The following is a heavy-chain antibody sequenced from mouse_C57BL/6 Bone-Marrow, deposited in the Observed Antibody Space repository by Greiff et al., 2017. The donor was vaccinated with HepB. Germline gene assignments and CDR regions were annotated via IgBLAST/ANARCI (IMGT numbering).Heavy chain of an antibody. D-gene: IGHD2-1*01. V-gene: IGHV1-19*01. Sequence: VQLKQSGPVLVKPGASVKMSCKASGYTFTDYYMNWVKQSHGKSLEWIGVINPYNGGTSYNQKFKGKATLTVDKSSSTAYMELNSLTSEDSAVYYCAREGAYGNYDAYWGQGTLVTVSA. CDR1: GYTFTDYY. CDR2: INPYNGGT. J-gene: IGHJ3*01. CDR3: AREGAYGNYDAY.